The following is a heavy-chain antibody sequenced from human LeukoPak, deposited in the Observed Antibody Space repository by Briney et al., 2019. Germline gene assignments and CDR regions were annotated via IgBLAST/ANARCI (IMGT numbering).Heavy chain of an antibody. V-gene: IGHV3-7*01. CDR1: GFTFSDQW. CDR3: SYSNNLNY. J-gene: IGHJ4*02. CDR2: IKHDGSEK. Sequence: GGSLRLSCAASGFTFSDQWMNWVRQAPGQGLEWVANIKHDGSEKYYVDSVKGRFTISRDNAKSSLSLQLDNVRAKDTALYYCSYSNNLNYWGQGTLVTVSS. D-gene: IGHD6-13*01.